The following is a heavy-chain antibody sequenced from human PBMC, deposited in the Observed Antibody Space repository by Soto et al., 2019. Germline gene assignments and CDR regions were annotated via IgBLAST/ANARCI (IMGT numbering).Heavy chain of an antibody. J-gene: IGHJ6*02. Sequence: SETLSLTCTVSGGSVSSGSYYWSWIRQPPGKGLGWIGYIYYSGRTNYNPSLKSRVTLSVDTSNSRFSLKLSSVTAADTAVYYCARDRQAVAGNYFYYGLDVWGQGTTVTVSS. D-gene: IGHD6-19*01. CDR1: GGSVSSGSYY. CDR3: ARDRQAVAGNYFYYGLDV. V-gene: IGHV4-61*01. CDR2: IYYSGRT.